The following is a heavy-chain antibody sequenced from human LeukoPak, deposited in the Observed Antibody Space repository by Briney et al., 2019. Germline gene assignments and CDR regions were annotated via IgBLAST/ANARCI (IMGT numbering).Heavy chain of an antibody. CDR2: FDPEDGET. D-gene: IGHD2-15*01. CDR1: GYTLTELS. Sequence: ASVKVSCKVSGYTLTELSMHWVRQAPGKGLEWMGGFDPEDGETIYAQKFQGRVTMTEDTSTDTAYMELSSLRSEDTAVYYCARESYCSGGSCYSGRAFDIWGQGTMVTVSS. J-gene: IGHJ3*02. V-gene: IGHV1-24*01. CDR3: ARESYCSGGSCYSGRAFDI.